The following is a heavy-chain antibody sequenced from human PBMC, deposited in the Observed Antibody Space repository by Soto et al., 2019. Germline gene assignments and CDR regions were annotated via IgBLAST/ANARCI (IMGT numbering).Heavy chain of an antibody. Sequence: ASVKVSCKASGYTFTNYYMHWVRQAPGQGLEWMGMINPSGDGTNYAQKFQGRVTMTRDTSTSTAYMELRSLRSDDTAVYYCARDLANYYGLGSYYTSSDYWGQGTLVTVSS. D-gene: IGHD3-10*01. CDR3: ARDLANYYGLGSYYTSSDY. J-gene: IGHJ4*02. CDR1: GYTFTNYY. V-gene: IGHV1-46*01. CDR2: INPSGDGT.